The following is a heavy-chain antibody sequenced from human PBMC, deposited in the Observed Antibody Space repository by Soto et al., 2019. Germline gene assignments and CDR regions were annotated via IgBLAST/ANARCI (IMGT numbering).Heavy chain of an antibody. CDR3: TRGEG. CDR2: IRSKANSYAT. J-gene: IGHJ4*02. Sequence: EVQLVESGGGLVQPGGSLKLSCAASGFTFSGSAMHWVRQASGKGLEWVGRIRSKANSYATAYAASVKGRFTISRDDSKNTAYLKMTTLQPEDPAVYYCTRGEGWGQGTLVTVSS. D-gene: IGHD3-16*01. CDR1: GFTFSGSA. V-gene: IGHV3-73*02.